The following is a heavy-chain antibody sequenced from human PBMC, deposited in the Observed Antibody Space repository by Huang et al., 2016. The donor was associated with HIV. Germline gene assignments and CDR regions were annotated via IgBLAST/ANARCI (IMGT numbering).Heavy chain of an antibody. Sequence: QVQLVQSGAEVKKPGASVKVSCKASGYTFTNYALNWVRQAPGQSLEWMGWISGYNGKTKEAPKVQGRVTMTKDTATRTAYMELRSLISDDTAVYYCARERYYYDRSGYYTPVEYFHHWGQGTLVTVSS. CDR3: ARERYYYDRSGYYTPVEYFHH. V-gene: IGHV1-18*01. CDR1: GYTFTNYA. J-gene: IGHJ1*01. CDR2: ISGYNGKT. D-gene: IGHD3-22*01.